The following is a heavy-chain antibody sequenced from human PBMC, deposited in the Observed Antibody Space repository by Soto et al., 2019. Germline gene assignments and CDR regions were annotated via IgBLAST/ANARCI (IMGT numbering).Heavy chain of an antibody. Sequence: EVQLVDSGGGLVQPGGSLRLSCAVSGFIFSDYRMSWVRQAPGKGLEWVANIKQDGSDTKYVNSVKGRFTISRDNVKNSLYLQMKSLRAEDTAGYYCTTGGATEHWGQGTLVTVSS. V-gene: IGHV3-7*01. CDR3: TTGGATEH. D-gene: IGHD1-1*01. CDR1: GFIFSDYR. CDR2: IKQDGSDT. J-gene: IGHJ4*02.